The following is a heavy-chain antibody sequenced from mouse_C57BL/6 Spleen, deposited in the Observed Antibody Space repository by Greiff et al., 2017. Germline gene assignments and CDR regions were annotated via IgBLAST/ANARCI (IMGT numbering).Heavy chain of an antibody. J-gene: IGHJ3*01. CDR2: IYPGNSDT. V-gene: IGHV1-5*01. CDR3: ARSNYRGGFAY. Sequence: DVKLQESGTVLARPGASVKMSCKTSGYTFTSYWMHWVKQRPGQGLEWIGAIYPGNSDTSYNQKFKGKAKLTAVTSASTAYMELSSLTNEDSAVYYCARSNYRGGFAYWGQGTLVTVSA. D-gene: IGHD2-14*01. CDR1: GYTFTSYW.